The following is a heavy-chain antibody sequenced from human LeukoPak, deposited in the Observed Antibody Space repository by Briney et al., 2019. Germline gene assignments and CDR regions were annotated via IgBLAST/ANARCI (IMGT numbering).Heavy chain of an antibody. D-gene: IGHD5-24*01. CDR2: INPNSGGT. J-gene: IGHJ4*02. CDR1: GYTFTGYY. Sequence: ASVKVSCKASGYTFTGYYMHWVRQAPGQGLEWMGWINPNSGGTNYAQKFQGRVTMTRDTSISTAYMELSRLRSDDTAVYYCARQSEMVLYGPADYWGQGTLVTVSS. V-gene: IGHV1-2*02. CDR3: ARQSEMVLYGPADY.